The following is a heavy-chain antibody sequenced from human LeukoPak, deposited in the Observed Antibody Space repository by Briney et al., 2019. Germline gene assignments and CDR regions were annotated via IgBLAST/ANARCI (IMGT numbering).Heavy chain of an antibody. V-gene: IGHV3-33*08. CDR3: ARYLAAAGNFYYYYYGMDV. D-gene: IGHD6-13*01. J-gene: IGHJ6*02. CDR1: GFTFSSYG. CDR2: IWYDGSNK. Sequence: GRSLRLSCAASGFTFSSYGMHWVRQAPGKGLEWVAVIWYDGSNKYYADSVKGRFTISRDNSKNTLYLQMNSLRAEDTAVYYCARYLAAAGNFYYYYYGMDVWGQGTTVTVSS.